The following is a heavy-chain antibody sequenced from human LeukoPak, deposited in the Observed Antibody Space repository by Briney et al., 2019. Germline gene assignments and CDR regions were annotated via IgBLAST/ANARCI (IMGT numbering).Heavy chain of an antibody. CDR1: DYSISSGYY. CDR2: LYHTGRT. D-gene: IGHD3-10*01. CDR3: ARDGLNTMVRGKIHYYYMDV. V-gene: IGHV4-38-2*02. Sequence: PSETLSLTCTVSDYSISSGYYWGWIRQPPGKGLEWIGSLYHTGRTYYNPSLKSRVTISVDTSKNEFSLKLSSVTATDTAVYYCARDGLNTMVRGKIHYYYMDVWGKGTTVTISS. J-gene: IGHJ6*03.